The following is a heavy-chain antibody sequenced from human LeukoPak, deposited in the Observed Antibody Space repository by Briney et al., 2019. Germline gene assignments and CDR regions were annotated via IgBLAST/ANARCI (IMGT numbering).Heavy chain of an antibody. J-gene: IGHJ4*02. CDR1: GGSISSYY. V-gene: IGHV4-59*05. CDR2: IYYSGST. D-gene: IGHD3-10*01. Sequence: SETLSLTCTVSGGSISSYYWSWIRQPPGKGLEWIGSIYYSGSTYYNPSLRSRVTISADTSKNQLSLKLSSVTAADTAVYYCARHKGNYYGSGSYYNDNWGQGILVTVSS. CDR3: ARHKGNYYGSGSYYNDN.